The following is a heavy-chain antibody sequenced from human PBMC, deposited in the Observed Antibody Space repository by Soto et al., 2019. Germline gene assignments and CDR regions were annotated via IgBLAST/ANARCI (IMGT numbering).Heavy chain of an antibody. V-gene: IGHV5-51*01. Sequence: NGAGYSFDIYVIAGMRKKTGKGLEWMGIIYPGDSDTRYSPSFQGQVTISADKSISTAYLQWSSLKASDTAMYYWARHPSFQARGQYYYYMDVWGKGTTVTVSS. CDR3: ARHPSFQARGQYYYYMDV. CDR1: GYSFDIYV. D-gene: IGHD3-3*02. J-gene: IGHJ6*03. CDR2: IYPGDSDT.